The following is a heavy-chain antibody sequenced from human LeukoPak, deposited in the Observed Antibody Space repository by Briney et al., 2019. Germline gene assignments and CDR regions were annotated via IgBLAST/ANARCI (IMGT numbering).Heavy chain of an antibody. CDR2: ITSDGNST. J-gene: IGHJ4*02. D-gene: IGHD1-26*01. CDR3: ARDLTGAVFDF. CDR1: GFTFSSYW. V-gene: IGHV3-74*01. Sequence: GGSLRLSCAASGFTFSSYWMHWVRQAPGKGLVCVSRITSDGNSTSYADSVRGRFTISRDNAKNTVHLQMNSLRAEDTAVYYCARDLTGAVFDFWGQGTLVTVSS.